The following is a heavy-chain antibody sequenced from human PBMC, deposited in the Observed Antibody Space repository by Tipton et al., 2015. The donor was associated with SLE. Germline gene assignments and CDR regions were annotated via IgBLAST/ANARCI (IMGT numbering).Heavy chain of an antibody. D-gene: IGHD3-16*02. J-gene: IGHJ4*02. V-gene: IGHV1-18*01. Sequence: QLVQSGGEVKRPGASVKVSCRASGYSFSTYSFTWVRQAPGQGLEWMGWISAHNGKTNYAQKFYGRVTMTTDTSTSTAYMELRSLTSDDTAMYYCVRDYGLTDYVWGSYHFWGQGTLVTVSS. CDR2: ISAHNGKT. CDR3: VRDYGLTDYVWGSYHF. CDR1: GYSFSTYS.